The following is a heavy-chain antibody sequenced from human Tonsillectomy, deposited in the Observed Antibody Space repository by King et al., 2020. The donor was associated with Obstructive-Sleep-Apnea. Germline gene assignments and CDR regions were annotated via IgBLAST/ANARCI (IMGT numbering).Heavy chain of an antibody. V-gene: IGHV3-30*04. CDR1: GFTFSTYA. CDR2: IGYDGKNK. D-gene: IGHD3-22*01. Sequence: VQLVESGGGVVQPGRSLTLSCAASGFTFSTYAMHWVRQAPGKGLEWVSVIGYDGKNKYYADSVKGRFTISRDNSKSTLYLQMYSLRTEDTAVYYCARTAYDISGFYYVLGYWGQGTLVTVSS. CDR3: ARTAYDISGFYYVLGY. J-gene: IGHJ4*02.